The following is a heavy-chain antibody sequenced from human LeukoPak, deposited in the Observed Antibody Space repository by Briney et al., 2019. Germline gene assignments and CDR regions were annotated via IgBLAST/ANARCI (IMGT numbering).Heavy chain of an antibody. V-gene: IGHV3-30*18. CDR2: ISYDGSNK. D-gene: IGHD6-13*01. CDR3: AKEKAAADQTFDY. J-gene: IGHJ4*02. Sequence: GRSLRLSCAASGFTFSSYGMHWVRQAPGKGLEWVVVISYDGSNKYYADSVKGRFTISRDNSKNTLYLQMNSLRAEDTAVYYCAKEKAAADQTFDYWGQGTLVTVSS. CDR1: GFTFSSYG.